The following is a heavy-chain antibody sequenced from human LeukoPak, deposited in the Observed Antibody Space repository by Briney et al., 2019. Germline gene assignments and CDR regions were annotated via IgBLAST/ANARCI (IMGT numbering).Heavy chain of an antibody. Sequence: GGSLRLSCSASGFVFSIYTMYWVRQTPGRGPEYVSTISGSGNGFSIYYADSVKGRFTISRDDSKSILYLQMNGLRSEDTAVYYCVKDFGRVRGTPDSWGQGTLVTVS. CDR3: VKDFGRVRGTPDS. D-gene: IGHD3-16*01. J-gene: IGHJ4*02. CDR2: ISGSGNGFSI. CDR1: GFVFSIYT. V-gene: IGHV3-64D*06.